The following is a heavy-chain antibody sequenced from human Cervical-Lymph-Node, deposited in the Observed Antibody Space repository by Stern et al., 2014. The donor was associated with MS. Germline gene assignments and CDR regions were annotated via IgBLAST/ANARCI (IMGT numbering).Heavy chain of an antibody. CDR2: IRWNSGSI. CDR1: GFTFDDYA. V-gene: IGHV3-9*01. Sequence: EVHLVESGGGLVQPGRSLRLSCAASGFTFDDYAMHWVRQAPGKGLECGSGIRWNSGSIGYADSVKGRFTISRDNAKNSLYLQMNSLRAEDTALYYCAKGHSSGWYMDWFDPWGQGTLVTVSS. J-gene: IGHJ5*02. D-gene: IGHD6-19*01. CDR3: AKGHSSGWYMDWFDP.